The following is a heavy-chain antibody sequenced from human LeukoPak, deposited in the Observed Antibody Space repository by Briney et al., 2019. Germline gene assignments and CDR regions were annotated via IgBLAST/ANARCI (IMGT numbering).Heavy chain of an antibody. V-gene: IGHV3-53*01. D-gene: IGHD3-3*01. J-gene: IGHJ5*02. CDR3: ARVGDFWSGYRFDP. CDR1: GFTVSSNY. Sequence: GGSLRLSCAASGFTVSSNYMSWVRQAPGKGLEWVSVIYSGGSTYYADSVKGRFAISGDNSKNTLYLQMNSLRAEDTAVYYCARVGDFWSGYRFDPWGQGTLATVSS. CDR2: IYSGGST.